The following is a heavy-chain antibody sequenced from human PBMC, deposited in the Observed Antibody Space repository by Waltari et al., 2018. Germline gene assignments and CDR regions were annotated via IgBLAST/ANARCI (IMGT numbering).Heavy chain of an antibody. D-gene: IGHD5-12*01. J-gene: IGHJ3*02. Sequence: EVQLVQSGAEVKKPGESLKLSCQGSGYSFTTYWIGWVRQMPGKGLELIGIIYPGDSDAKYRPSFQGQVTISADKSINTAYLQWSSLKASDTAMYYCARDVARDAFDMWGQGTRVTVSS. CDR3: ARDVARDAFDM. V-gene: IGHV5-51*03. CDR1: GYSFTTYW. CDR2: IYPGDSDA.